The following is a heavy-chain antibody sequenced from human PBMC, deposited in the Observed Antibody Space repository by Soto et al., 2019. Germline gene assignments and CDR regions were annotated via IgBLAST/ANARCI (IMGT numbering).Heavy chain of an antibody. CDR3: ARGYGRNFDY. CDR1: GGSISSSSYY. Sequence: SETLSLTCTVSGGSISSSSYYWGWIRQPPGKGLEWIGSIYYSGSTYYNTSLKSRVTIFVDTSKNQFSLKLSSVTAADTAVYYCARGYGRNFDYWGQGTLVTVS. J-gene: IGHJ4*02. V-gene: IGHV4-39*01. D-gene: IGHD5-18*01. CDR2: IYYSGST.